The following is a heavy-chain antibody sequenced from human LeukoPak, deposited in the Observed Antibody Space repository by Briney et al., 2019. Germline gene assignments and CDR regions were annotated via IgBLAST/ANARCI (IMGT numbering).Heavy chain of an antibody. CDR3: AKASGSLDY. CDR1: XFTXGDXX. Sequence: XLXCAASXFTXGDXXMSWIXQXPXXGLEWVSYISGSGGSTYYADSVKGRFTISRDNSKNTLYLQMNSLRAEDTAVYYCAKASGSLDYWGQGTLVTVSS. V-gene: IGHV3-23*01. J-gene: IGHJ4*02. D-gene: IGHD1-14*01. CDR2: ISGSGGST.